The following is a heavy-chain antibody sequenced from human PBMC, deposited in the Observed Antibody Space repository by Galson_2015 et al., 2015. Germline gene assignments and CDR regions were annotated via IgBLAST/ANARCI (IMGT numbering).Heavy chain of an antibody. CDR3: NGAVARRALGY. CDR2: ISYDGSNK. V-gene: IGHV3-30*01. Sequence: SLRLSCAASGFTFSSYAMHWVRQAPGKGLEWVAVISYDGSNKYYADSVKGRFTISRDNSKNTLYLQMNSLRAEDTAVYYCNGAVARRALGYWGQGTLVTVSS. J-gene: IGHJ4*02. CDR1: GFTFSSYA. D-gene: IGHD6-19*01.